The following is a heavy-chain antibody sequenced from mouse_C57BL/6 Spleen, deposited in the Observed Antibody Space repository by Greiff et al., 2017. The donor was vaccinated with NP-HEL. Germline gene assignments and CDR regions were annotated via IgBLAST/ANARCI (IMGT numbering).Heavy chain of an antibody. V-gene: IGHV14-2*01. D-gene: IGHD4-1*01. J-gene: IGHJ2*01. Sequence: VQLQQSGAELVKPGASVKLSCTASGFNIKDYYMHWVKQRTEQGLEWIGRIDPEDGETKYAPKFPGKATITADTSSNTAYLQLSSLTSEDTAVYYCASRYAGFDYWGQGTTLTVSS. CDR2: IDPEDGET. CDR3: ASRYAGFDY. CDR1: GFNIKDYY.